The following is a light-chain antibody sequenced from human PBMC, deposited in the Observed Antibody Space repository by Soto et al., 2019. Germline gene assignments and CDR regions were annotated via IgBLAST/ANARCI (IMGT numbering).Light chain of an antibody. V-gene: IGLV1-40*01. CDR2: GNS. CDR1: SSNIGTGYD. Sequence: QLVRTQPPSVSGAPGQRVTNSCTGSSSNIGTGYDVHWYQQLPGTAPKLLIYGNSNRPSGVPDRFSGSKSGTSASLAITGLQAEDEADYYCQSYDSGLSGYVFGPATKLTVL. CDR3: QSYDSGLSGYV. J-gene: IGLJ1*01.